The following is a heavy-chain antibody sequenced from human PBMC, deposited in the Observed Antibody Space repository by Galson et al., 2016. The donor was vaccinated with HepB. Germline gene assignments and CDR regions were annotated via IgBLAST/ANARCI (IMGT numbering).Heavy chain of an antibody. J-gene: IGHJ4*02. Sequence: LRLSCAASGFTFSSYWMNWVRQAPGKGLEWVTIIKQDGSAKYYVDSLKGRFTISRDNAKNSLYLQMSSLRPEDTAVYYCALGQGFLADSWGQGTLVTVSS. V-gene: IGHV3-7*05. CDR3: ALGQGFLADS. CDR1: GFTFSSYW. CDR2: IKQDGSAK.